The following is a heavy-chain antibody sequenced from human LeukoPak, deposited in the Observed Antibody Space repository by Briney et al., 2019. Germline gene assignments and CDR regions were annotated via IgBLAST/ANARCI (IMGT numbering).Heavy chain of an antibody. CDR3: AKDPPMGHCSGGSCYPDS. J-gene: IGHJ4*02. V-gene: IGHV3-23*01. CDR1: GFTFSSYA. CDR2: ISTSGGRT. D-gene: IGHD2-15*01. Sequence: GGSLRLSCVGSGFTFSSYAMSWIRQAPGKGLEWVSGISTSGGRTYYADSVKGRFTISRDNSKNTLYVQMNSLRVEDTAVYFCAKDPPMGHCSGGSCYPDSWGQGTLVTVSS.